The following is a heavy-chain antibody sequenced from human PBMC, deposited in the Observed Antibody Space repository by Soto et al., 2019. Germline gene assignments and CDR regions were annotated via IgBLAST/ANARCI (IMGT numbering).Heavy chain of an antibody. V-gene: IGHV1-18*01. J-gene: IGHJ6*02. D-gene: IGHD5-12*01. Sequence: SVKVSCKASGCTFTRSGTSWVRQAPGQGLEWMGWISTYNGDTNYAQTFQGRVTMTTDTSTSTVHMEVRSLRSDDTAVYYCAREGVAPYYYYGMDVWGQGTPVTVSS. CDR3: AREGVAPYYYYGMDV. CDR2: ISTYNGDT. CDR1: GCTFTRSG.